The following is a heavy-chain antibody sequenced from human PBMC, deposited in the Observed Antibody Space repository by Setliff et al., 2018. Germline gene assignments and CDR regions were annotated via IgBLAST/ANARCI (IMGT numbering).Heavy chain of an antibody. Sequence: GGSLRLSCAASGFTFSAHYMDWLRQAPGKGLGWVSYISSSGSTIYYADSVKGRFTISRDNAKNSLYLQMNSLRAEDTAVYYCARATRNNFDYWGQGTLVTVSS. V-gene: IGHV3-11*04. CDR1: GFTFSAHY. CDR2: ISSSGSTI. CDR3: ARATRNNFDY. J-gene: IGHJ4*02.